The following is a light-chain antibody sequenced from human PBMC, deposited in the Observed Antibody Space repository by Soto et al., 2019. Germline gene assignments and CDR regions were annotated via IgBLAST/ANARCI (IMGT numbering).Light chain of an antibody. CDR1: SSNIGAGYD. CDR3: QSYDSTLSARYG. J-gene: IGLJ1*01. Sequence: QSVLTQPPSVSGAPGQRVTISCTGSSSNIGAGYDVHWYQQRPGTAPKLLIFGNINRPSGVHDRFSGSKSGTYASLAITGLQAEDEGDYYCQSYDSTLSARYGLGIGTKLTV. CDR2: GNI. V-gene: IGLV1-40*01.